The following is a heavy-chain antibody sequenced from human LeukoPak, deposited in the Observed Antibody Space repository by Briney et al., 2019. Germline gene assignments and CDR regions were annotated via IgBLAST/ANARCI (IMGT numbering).Heavy chain of an antibody. CDR3: AGETYYYGSGSYKGWFDP. CDR1: GGSISSYY. J-gene: IGHJ5*02. Sequence: SETLSLTCTVSGGSISSYYWSWIRQPPGKGLEWIGYIYYSGSTNYNPSLKGRVTISVDTSKNQFSLKLSSVTAADTAVYYCAGETYYYGSGSYKGWFDPWGQGTLVTVSS. D-gene: IGHD3-10*01. V-gene: IGHV4-59*01. CDR2: IYYSGST.